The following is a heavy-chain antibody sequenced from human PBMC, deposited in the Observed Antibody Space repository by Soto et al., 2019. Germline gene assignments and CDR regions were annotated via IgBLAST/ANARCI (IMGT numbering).Heavy chain of an antibody. D-gene: IGHD4-17*01. CDR3: ASFSGATYGDYGGGINY. J-gene: IGHJ4*02. CDR2: VHYSGST. Sequence: SETLSLTCTVSGGSISGSSYYWGWIRQPPGKGLECIGSVHYSGSTDHNPSLKSRVTISVDTSKNQFSLKLTSVTAADTAVYFCASFSGATYGDYGGGINYWGQGTLVTVSS. CDR1: GGSISGSSYY. V-gene: IGHV4-39*01.